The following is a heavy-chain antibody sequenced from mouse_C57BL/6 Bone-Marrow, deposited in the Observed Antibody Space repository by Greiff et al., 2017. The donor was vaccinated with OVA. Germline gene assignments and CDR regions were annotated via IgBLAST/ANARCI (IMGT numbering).Heavy chain of an antibody. Sequence: EVKLMESGGGLVQPGGSLKLSCAASGFTFSDYGMAWVRQAPRKGLEWVAFISNVAYSIYYADNVTGRFTISRENDKNTLYLEMSRLSSEDTAMYYCARYYGSSYGAIDYWGKGTSVTVSS. CDR1: GFTFSDYG. V-gene: IGHV5-15*01. J-gene: IGHJ4*01. D-gene: IGHD1-1*01. CDR3: ARYYGSSYGAIDY. CDR2: ISNVAYSI.